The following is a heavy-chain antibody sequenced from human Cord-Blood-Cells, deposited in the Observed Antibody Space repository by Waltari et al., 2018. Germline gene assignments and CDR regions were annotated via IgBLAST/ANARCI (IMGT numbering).Heavy chain of an antibody. J-gene: IGHJ4*02. CDR3: ARHAPYSSSLYYFDY. CDR2: IYYSGST. D-gene: IGHD6-13*01. CDR1: GGSISSSRYY. V-gene: IGHV4-39*01. Sequence: QLQLQESGPGLVKPSETLSLTCTVSGGSISSSRYYCGWIHHPPGKGLEWIGSIYYSGSTYYNPSLKSRVTISVDTSKNQFSLKLSSVTAADTAVYYCARHAPYSSSLYYFDYWGQGTLVTVSS.